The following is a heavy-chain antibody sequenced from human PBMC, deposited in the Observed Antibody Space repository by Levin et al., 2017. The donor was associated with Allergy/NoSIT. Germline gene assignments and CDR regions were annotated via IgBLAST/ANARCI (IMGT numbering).Heavy chain of an antibody. CDR1: GYSFTSYW. CDR3: ASIAVAGISYFEL. J-gene: IGHJ2*01. CDR2: IDPSDSYT. D-gene: IGHD6-19*01. V-gene: IGHV5-10-1*01. Sequence: GESLKISCKGSGYSFTSYWISWVRQMPGKGLEWMGRIDPSDSYTNYSPSFQGHVTISADKSISTAYLQWSSLRASDTAMYYCASIAVAGISYFELWGRGTLVTVSS.